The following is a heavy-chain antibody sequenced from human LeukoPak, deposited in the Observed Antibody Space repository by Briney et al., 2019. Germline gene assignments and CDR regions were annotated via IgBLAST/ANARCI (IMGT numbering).Heavy chain of an antibody. CDR1: GASFSGYY. Sequence: SETLSLTCAVYGASFSGYYWSWIRQPPGKGLEWIGEINHSGSTNYNPPLKSRVTISVDTSKNQFSLKLSSVTAADTAVYYCARSGSSGWQKPYYFDYWGQGTLVTVSS. CDR3: ARSGSSGWQKPYYFDY. D-gene: IGHD6-19*01. V-gene: IGHV4-34*01. CDR2: INHSGST. J-gene: IGHJ4*02.